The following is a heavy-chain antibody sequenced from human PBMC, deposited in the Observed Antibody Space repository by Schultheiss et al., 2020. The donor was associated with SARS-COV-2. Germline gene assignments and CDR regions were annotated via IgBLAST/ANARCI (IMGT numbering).Heavy chain of an antibody. CDR3: ARETQPPEAAPDY. D-gene: IGHD1-14*01. Sequence: SETLSLTCTVSGGSISSGGYYWSWIRQHPGKGLEWIGYIYYSGSTYYNPSLKSRVTISVDTSKNQFSLKLSSVTAADTAVYYCARETQPPEAAPDYWGQGALVTVSS. CDR1: GGSISSGGYY. V-gene: IGHV4-31*03. CDR2: IYYSGST. J-gene: IGHJ4*02.